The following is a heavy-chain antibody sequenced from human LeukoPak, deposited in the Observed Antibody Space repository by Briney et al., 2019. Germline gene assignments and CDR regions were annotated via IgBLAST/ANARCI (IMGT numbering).Heavy chain of an antibody. J-gene: IGHJ3*02. V-gene: IGHV3-21*01. CDR1: GFTFSSYS. Sequence: GGSLRLSCAASGFTFSSYSMNWVRQAPGKGLEWVSSISSSSSYIYYADSVKGRFTISRDNAKNSLYLQMNSLRAEDTAVYYCAKVIIEMATITDAFDIWGQGAMVTVSS. CDR2: ISSSSSYI. CDR3: AKVIIEMATITDAFDI. D-gene: IGHD5-24*01.